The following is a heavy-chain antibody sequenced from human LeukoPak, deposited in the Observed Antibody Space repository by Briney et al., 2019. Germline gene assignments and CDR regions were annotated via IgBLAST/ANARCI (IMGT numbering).Heavy chain of an antibody. J-gene: IGHJ4*02. D-gene: IGHD3-3*01. CDR3: ARVPYDFRSGYYVAFDY. CDR1: GGSISSYY. CDR2: IYTSGST. Sequence: PSETLSLTCTVSGGSISSYYWSWIRQPAGKGLEWIGRIYTSGSTNYNPSLKSRVTMSVDTSKNQFSLKLSSVTAADTAVYYCARVPYDFRSGYYVAFDYWGQGTLVTVSS. V-gene: IGHV4-4*07.